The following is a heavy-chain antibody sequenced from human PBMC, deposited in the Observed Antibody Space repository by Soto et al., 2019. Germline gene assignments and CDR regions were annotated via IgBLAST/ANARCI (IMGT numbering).Heavy chain of an antibody. CDR2: IYYSGST. Sequence: SETLSLTCTVSSGSISNYYWSWIRQPPGKGLEWIGYIYYSGSTYYYTSLKSRVTISGDTSENQISLKLSSVTAADTAVYYCARAGDSRRRWFDPWGQGTLVTVSS. CDR1: SGSISNYY. CDR3: ARAGDSRRRWFDP. V-gene: IGHV4-59*04. J-gene: IGHJ5*02. D-gene: IGHD3-22*01.